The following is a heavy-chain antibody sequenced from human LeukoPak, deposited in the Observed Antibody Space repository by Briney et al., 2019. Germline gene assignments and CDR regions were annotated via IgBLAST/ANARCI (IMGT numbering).Heavy chain of an antibody. CDR2: IGTVTDT. D-gene: IGHD3-16*01. CDR3: ARGWGGHGRSWGALDF. CDR1: GFNFKNYD. Sequence: GGSLRLSCAASGFNFKNYDFHWVRQAAGKRLEWVSGIGTVTDTFYLDSVEGRFTISRENAKNSFYLQMNGLRAGDTAVYYCARGWGGHGRSWGALDFWGQGILDTVSS. J-gene: IGHJ4*02. V-gene: IGHV3-13*01.